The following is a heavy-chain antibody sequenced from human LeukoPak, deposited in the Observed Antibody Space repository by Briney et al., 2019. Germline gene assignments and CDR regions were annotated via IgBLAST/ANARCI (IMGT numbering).Heavy chain of an antibody. CDR3: APRITMVRGVIPLGV. Sequence: GGSLRLSCAASGFTFSSYAMTWVRQAPGKGLESVAFIRFDGTNKYYADSVKGRFTISRDNSKNTLYLQMNSLRAEDTAVYYCAPRITMVRGVIPLGVWGKGTTVIISS. V-gene: IGHV3-30*02. D-gene: IGHD3-10*01. CDR2: IRFDGTNK. CDR1: GFTFSSYA. J-gene: IGHJ6*04.